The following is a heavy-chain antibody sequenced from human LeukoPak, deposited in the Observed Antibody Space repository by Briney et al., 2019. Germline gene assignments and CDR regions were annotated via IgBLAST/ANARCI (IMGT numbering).Heavy chain of an antibody. Sequence: ASVKVSCKASGGTFSSYAISWVRQAPGQGLEWMGWISAYNGNTNYAQKLQGRVTMTTDTSTSTAYMELRSLRSDDTAVYYCARALGPYIVVVPAAMGFDYWGQRTLVTVSS. D-gene: IGHD2-2*01. CDR2: ISAYNGNT. CDR3: ARALGPYIVVVPAAMGFDY. CDR1: GGTFSSYA. V-gene: IGHV1-18*01. J-gene: IGHJ4*02.